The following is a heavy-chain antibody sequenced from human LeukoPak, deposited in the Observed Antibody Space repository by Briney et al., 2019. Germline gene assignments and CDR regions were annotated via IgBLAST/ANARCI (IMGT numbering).Heavy chain of an antibody. D-gene: IGHD5-18*01. CDR3: ARATSEDTALDY. V-gene: IGHV3-21*06. CDR2: MSETGSRQ. CDR1: GFTFSSFS. J-gene: IGHJ4*02. Sequence: GGSLRLSCAASGFTFSSFSMNWVRQAPGMGLEWVSSMSETGSRQFYTDSVKGRFSISRDNAKNSVYLHLNSLKVEDTAIYYCARATSEDTALDYWGQGTLVTVSS.